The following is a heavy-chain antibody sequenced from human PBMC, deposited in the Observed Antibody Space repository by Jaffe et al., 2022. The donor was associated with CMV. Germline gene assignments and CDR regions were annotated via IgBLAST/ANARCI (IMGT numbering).Heavy chain of an antibody. CDR3: VTGSADTSGCFDN. V-gene: IGHV3-23*01. D-gene: IGHD3-22*01. CDR1: GFTFSFRA. CDR2: SSGEGRRT. J-gene: IGHJ4*02. Sequence: EVQILESGGGLVQPGGSLRLSCAASGFTFSFRAMSWVRQAPGNGLEWVSSVSSGEGRRTFYAGSVRGRFTISRDNSKNTVYLQMNSLGAEDTAKYYCVTGSADTSGCFDNWGQGTLVSVSS.